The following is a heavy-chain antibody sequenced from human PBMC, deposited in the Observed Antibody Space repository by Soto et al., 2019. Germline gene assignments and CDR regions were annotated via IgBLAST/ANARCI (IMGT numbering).Heavy chain of an antibody. V-gene: IGHV3-11*01. D-gene: IGHD3-10*01. CDR2: ISSSGSST. Sequence: NPGGSLRLSCAASGFTFSDYYMTWIRQAPGRGLEWVSHISSSGSSTDYGDSVRGRFTISRDNAKKSLFLRMSSLRAEDTAVYYCARRRYGSGRNDIWGHGTLVTVSS. CDR3: ARRRYGSGRNDI. CDR1: GFTFSDYY. J-gene: IGHJ4*01.